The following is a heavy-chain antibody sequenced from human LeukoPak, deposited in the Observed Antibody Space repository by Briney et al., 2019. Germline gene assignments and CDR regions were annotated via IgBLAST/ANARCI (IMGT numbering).Heavy chain of an antibody. D-gene: IGHD2-15*01. V-gene: IGHV3-30*18. CDR2: ISYDGSNK. CDR3: AKYSGGSSYYFDY. Sequence: GSLKLSCAASGFNFSSLGMHWVRQAPGKGVGWVAVISYDGSNKYYADSVKGRFTISRDNSKNTLYLQMNSLRTEDTAVYYCAKYSGGSSYYFDYWAREPWSPSPQ. J-gene: IGHJ4*02. CDR1: GFNFSSLG.